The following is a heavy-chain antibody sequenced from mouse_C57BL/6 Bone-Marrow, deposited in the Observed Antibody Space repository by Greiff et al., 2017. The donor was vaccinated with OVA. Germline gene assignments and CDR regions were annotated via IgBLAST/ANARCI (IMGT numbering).Heavy chain of an antibody. CDR3: TRHPYYDYDVAWFAY. J-gene: IGHJ3*01. D-gene: IGHD2-4*01. CDR1: GYTFTDYE. Sequence: QVQLQQSGAELVRPGASVTLSCKASGYTFTDYEMHWVKQTPVHGLEWIGAIDPETGGTASNQKFKGKAILTADKSSSTAYMELRSLTSEDSAVYYCTRHPYYDYDVAWFAYWGQGTLVTVSA. CDR2: IDPETGGT. V-gene: IGHV1-15*01.